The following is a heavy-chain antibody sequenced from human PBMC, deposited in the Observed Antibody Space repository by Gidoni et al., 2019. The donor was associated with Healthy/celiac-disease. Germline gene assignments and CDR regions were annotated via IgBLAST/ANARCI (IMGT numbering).Heavy chain of an antibody. CDR1: GCSISSSSYY. V-gene: IGHV4-39*01. D-gene: IGHD3-3*01. J-gene: IGHJ6*03. Sequence: QLQLQESGPGLVKPSETLSLTCTVSGCSISSSSYYWGWIRPPPGKGLEWIGSIYYSGSTYYNPSLKSRVTISVDTSKNQFSLKLSSVTAADTAVYYCARSPPLGVVIIPHYMDVWGKGTTVTVSS. CDR2: IYYSGST. CDR3: ARSPPLGVVIIPHYMDV.